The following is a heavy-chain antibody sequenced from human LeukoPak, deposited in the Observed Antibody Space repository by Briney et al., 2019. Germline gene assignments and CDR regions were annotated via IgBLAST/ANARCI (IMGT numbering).Heavy chain of an antibody. D-gene: IGHD6-13*01. V-gene: IGHV3-66*01. CDR2: IYSGGST. CDR1: GFTVSNNY. Sequence: PGGSLRLSCVASGFTVSNNYMSWVRQAPGKGLEWVSVIYSGGSTYYADSVKGRFTISRDNSKNTLYLQMNSLRAEDTALYYCARGRVSVYSSSWYYGNWGQGTLVTVSS. CDR3: ARGRVSVYSSSWYYGN. J-gene: IGHJ4*02.